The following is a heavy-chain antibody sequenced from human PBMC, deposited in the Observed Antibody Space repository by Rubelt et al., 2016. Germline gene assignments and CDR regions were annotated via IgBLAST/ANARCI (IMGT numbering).Heavy chain of an antibody. CDR2: ISYDGTNK. CDR3: VKALYDYVWGSYRYGY. CDR1: GFTFSSYA. Sequence: VQLLESGGGLVQPGGSLRLSCAASGFTFSSYAMHWVRQAPGKGLEWVAVISYDGTNKYYADSVKGRFTISRDNSKNTRYLQMSSLRAEDTAVNYCVKALYDYVWGSYRYGYWGQGTLVTVSS. J-gene: IGHJ4*02. D-gene: IGHD3-16*02. V-gene: IGHV3-30*04.